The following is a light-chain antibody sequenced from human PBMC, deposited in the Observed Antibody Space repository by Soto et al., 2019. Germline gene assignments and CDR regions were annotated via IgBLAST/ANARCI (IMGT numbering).Light chain of an antibody. CDR3: QQRSSWPPT. CDR2: DAS. J-gene: IGKJ4*01. CDR1: QDVRAY. Sequence: IVFTQSPDTLSLSPGERATLSCRASQDVRAYLAWYQQKPGQAPRLLIYDASNRATGIPARFSGSGSGTEFTLTISSLEPEDFAAYYCQQRSSWPPTFGGGTKVDIK. V-gene: IGKV3-11*01.